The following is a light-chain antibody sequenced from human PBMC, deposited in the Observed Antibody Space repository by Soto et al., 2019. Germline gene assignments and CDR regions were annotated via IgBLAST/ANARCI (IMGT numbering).Light chain of an antibody. V-gene: IGKV3-11*01. CDR1: ESVTNY. CDR3: QQRSDWPWT. Sequence: EIVFTQSPAPLSLSPGEIGTLSCRASESVTNYLAWYQQKPGQAPRLLVYDVSNRATGIPARFSGGGSGTDFTLTISNLEPEDFAVYYCQQRSDWPWTFGQGTKVDIK. CDR2: DVS. J-gene: IGKJ1*01.